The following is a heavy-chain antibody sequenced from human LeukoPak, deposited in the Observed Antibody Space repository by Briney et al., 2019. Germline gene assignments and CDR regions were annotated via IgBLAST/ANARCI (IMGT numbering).Heavy chain of an antibody. Sequence: SETLSLTCAVSGGSISSGGYSWSWIRQPPGKGLEWIGYIYHSGSTYYNPSLRSRVTISADRSKNQFSLKLSSVTAADTAVYYCARGLGDEKGSYFDYWGQGTLVTVSS. CDR1: GGSISSGGYS. J-gene: IGHJ4*02. CDR3: ARGLGDEKGSYFDY. CDR2: IYHSGST. V-gene: IGHV4-30-2*01. D-gene: IGHD4-17*01.